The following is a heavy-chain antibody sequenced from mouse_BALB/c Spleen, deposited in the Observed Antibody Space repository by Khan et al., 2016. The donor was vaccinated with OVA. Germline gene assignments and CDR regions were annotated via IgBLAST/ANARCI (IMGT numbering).Heavy chain of an antibody. CDR3: ARGNYYGYYLDC. V-gene: IGHV3-2*02. Sequence: LQQSGPGLVKPSQSLSLTCTVTGYSITSGYAWNWIRQFPGNKLEWMGYISYSGVTSYTPSLKSRISITRDTSKNQFFLQLNSVTTEDTATYYCARGNYYGYYLDCWGQGTTRTVS. J-gene: IGHJ2*01. D-gene: IGHD1-1*01. CDR1: GYSITSGYA. CDR2: ISYSGVT.